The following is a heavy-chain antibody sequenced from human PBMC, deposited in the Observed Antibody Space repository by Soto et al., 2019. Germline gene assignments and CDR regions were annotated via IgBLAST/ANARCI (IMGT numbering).Heavy chain of an antibody. CDR2: ISYSGTT. D-gene: IGHD1-26*01. J-gene: IGHJ4*02. CDR1: IGSISSGSYY. Sequence: PSETLSLTCTVSIGSISSGSYYWSWIRQHPGKGLEWIGYISYSGTTYYNPSLKSRLTMSVDTSKNQFSLKLSSVTAADTAVYYCARRENRGPNDYWGQGTLVTVSS. CDR3: ARRENRGPNDY. V-gene: IGHV4-31*03.